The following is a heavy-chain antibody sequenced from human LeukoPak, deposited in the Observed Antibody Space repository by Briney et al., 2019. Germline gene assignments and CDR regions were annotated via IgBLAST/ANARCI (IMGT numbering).Heavy chain of an antibody. CDR1: GFTVDSNY. CDR2: IKQDGSEK. Sequence: PGGSLRLSCAASGFTVDSNYLSWVRQAPGKGLEWVANIKQDGSEKYYVDSVKGRFTISRDNAKNSLYLQMNSLRAEDTAVYYCARCGSYYTFDYWGQGTLVTVSS. V-gene: IGHV3-7*01. J-gene: IGHJ4*02. CDR3: ARCGSYYTFDY. D-gene: IGHD3-10*01.